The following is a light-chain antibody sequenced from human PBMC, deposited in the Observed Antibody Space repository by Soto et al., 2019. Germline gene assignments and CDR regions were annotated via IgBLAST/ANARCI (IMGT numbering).Light chain of an antibody. CDR3: SSYKTDTTPYVV. CDR2: DVG. Sequence: QSALTQPASVSGSPGQSIAISCTGTSSDIGAYNYVSLYQQHPGKAPKLIIFDVGNRPSGVSDRFSGSKSGNTASLTISGLQAEDDADYYCSSYKTDTTPYVVFGGGTKVTVL. CDR1: SSDIGAYNY. V-gene: IGLV2-14*03. J-gene: IGLJ2*01.